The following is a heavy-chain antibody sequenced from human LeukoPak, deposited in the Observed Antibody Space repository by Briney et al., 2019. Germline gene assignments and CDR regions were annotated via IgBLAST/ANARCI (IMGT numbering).Heavy chain of an antibody. CDR3: AKDRLTYYYDSSGYYFFDY. Sequence: GGSLRLSCAASGFTFSSYAMSWVRQAPGKGLEWVSAISGSGGSTYYADSVKGRFTISRDNSKHTLYLQMNSLRAEDTAVYYCAKDRLTYYYDSSGYYFFDYWGQGTLVTVSS. V-gene: IGHV3-23*01. J-gene: IGHJ4*02. D-gene: IGHD3-22*01. CDR1: GFTFSSYA. CDR2: ISGSGGST.